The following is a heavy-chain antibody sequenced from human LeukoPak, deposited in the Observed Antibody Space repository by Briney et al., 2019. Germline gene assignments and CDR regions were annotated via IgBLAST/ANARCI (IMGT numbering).Heavy chain of an antibody. D-gene: IGHD3-10*01. V-gene: IGHV4-30-2*01. CDR2: IYHSGST. Sequence: SETLSLTCPVSGGSISSGGYSWSWIRQPPGKGLEWIGYIYHSGSTYYNPSLKSRVTISVDRSKNQFSLKLSSVTAADTAVYYCARGVRGAPYYFDYWGQGTLVTVSS. CDR3: ARGVRGAPYYFDY. CDR1: GGSISSGGYS. J-gene: IGHJ4*02.